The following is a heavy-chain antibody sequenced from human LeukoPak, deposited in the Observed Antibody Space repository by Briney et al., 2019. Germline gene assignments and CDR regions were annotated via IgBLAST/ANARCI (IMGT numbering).Heavy chain of an antibody. Sequence: PTGGSLRLSCAASGFTFSSYAMSWVRQAPGKGLEWVSAISGSGGSTYYADSVKGRFTISRDNSKNTLYLQMNSLRAEDTAVYYCARAWESQLSGYWGQGTLVTVSS. J-gene: IGHJ4*02. V-gene: IGHV3-23*01. CDR3: ARAWESQLSGY. CDR2: ISGSGGST. D-gene: IGHD1-26*01. CDR1: GFTFSSYA.